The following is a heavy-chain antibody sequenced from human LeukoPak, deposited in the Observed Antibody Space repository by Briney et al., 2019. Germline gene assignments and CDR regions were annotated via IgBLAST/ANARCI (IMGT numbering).Heavy chain of an antibody. CDR2: IYTSGST. CDR3: ARGKVVAGTPGQNSWNY. J-gene: IGHJ4*02. CDR1: GGSISSASYY. D-gene: IGHD6-19*01. Sequence: PSETLSLTCTVSGGSISSASYYWSWIRQPAGKGLEWIGRIYTSGSTNYNPSLKSRVTISVDTSKNQFSLKLSSVTAADTAVYYCARGKVVAGTPGQNSWNYWGQGTLVTVSS. V-gene: IGHV4-61*02.